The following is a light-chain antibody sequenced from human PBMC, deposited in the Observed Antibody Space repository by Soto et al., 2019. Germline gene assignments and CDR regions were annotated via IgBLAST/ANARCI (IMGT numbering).Light chain of an antibody. CDR2: AAS. CDR1: QLINNH. Sequence: DIQMTQSPSSLSASVGDRVTINCRASQLINNHLVWVQQKPGKAPESLIYAASTLRSGVPSRFSASGSGTDFTLTISGLQPEDFVTYYCQQYDSSPPTFGRGTRLDIK. CDR3: QQYDSSPPT. J-gene: IGKJ5*01. V-gene: IGKV1-16*01.